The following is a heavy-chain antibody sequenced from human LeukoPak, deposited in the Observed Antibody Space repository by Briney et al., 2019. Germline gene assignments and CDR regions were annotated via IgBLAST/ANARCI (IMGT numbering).Heavy chain of an antibody. CDR1: GGSISSYY. Sequence: PSETLSLTCTVSGGSISSYYWSWIRQPPGKGLEWIGYIYYSGSTNYNPSLKSRVTMSLDTSKKQFSLKLSSVTAADTAVYYCARRAAYGIDSWGQGTLVTVSS. CDR2: IYYSGST. D-gene: IGHD4-17*01. V-gene: IGHV4-59*01. CDR3: ARRAAYGIDS. J-gene: IGHJ4*02.